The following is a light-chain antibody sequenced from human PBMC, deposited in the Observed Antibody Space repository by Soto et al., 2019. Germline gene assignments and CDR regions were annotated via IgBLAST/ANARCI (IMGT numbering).Light chain of an antibody. CDR3: QQYNNWPPWT. Sequence: EILMTQSPATLSVSPGERATRSCRASQSVSSNLAWYQQKPGQAPRLLIYGASPRATGIPARFSGSGSGTEFTLTISSLQSEDFAVYYWQQYNNWPPWTFGQWTKVEI. CDR1: QSVSSN. J-gene: IGKJ1*01. CDR2: GAS. V-gene: IGKV3-15*01.